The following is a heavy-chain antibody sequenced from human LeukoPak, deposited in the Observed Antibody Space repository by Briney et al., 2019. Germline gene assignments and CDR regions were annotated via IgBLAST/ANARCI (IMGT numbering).Heavy chain of an antibody. CDR1: GGSFSGYY. V-gene: IGHV4-34*01. Sequence: SETLSLTCAVYGGSFSGYYWSWIRQPPGKGLEWIGEINHSGSTNYNPSLKSRVTISVDTSKNQFSLKLSSVTAEDTAVYYCAREKAPSSVYYFDYWGKGPLVTVSS. J-gene: IGHJ4*02. D-gene: IGHD5/OR15-5a*01. CDR2: INHSGST. CDR3: AREKAPSSVYYFDY.